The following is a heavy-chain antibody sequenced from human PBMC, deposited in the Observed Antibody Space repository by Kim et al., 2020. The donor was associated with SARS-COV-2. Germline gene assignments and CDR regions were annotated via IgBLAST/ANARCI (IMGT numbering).Heavy chain of an antibody. J-gene: IGHJ6*02. D-gene: IGHD6-19*01. CDR1: GFTFSDYY. Sequence: GGSLRLSCAASGFTFSDYYMSWIRQAPGKGLEWVSYISSSSSYTNYADSVKGRFTISRDNAKNSLYLQMNSLRAEDTAVYYCATTREFTGIAVAGPHPGYYYGMDVWGQGTTVTVSS. CDR3: ATTREFTGIAVAGPHPGYYYGMDV. CDR2: ISSSSSYT. V-gene: IGHV3-11*06.